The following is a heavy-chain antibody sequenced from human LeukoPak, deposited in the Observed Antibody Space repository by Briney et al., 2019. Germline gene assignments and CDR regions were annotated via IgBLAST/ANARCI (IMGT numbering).Heavy chain of an antibody. J-gene: IGHJ3*02. D-gene: IGHD2-2*01. Sequence: SVKVSCKASGGTFSSYTISWVRQAPGQGLEWMGRILPILGIANYAQKFQGRVTITADKSTSTAYMELSSLRSEDTAVYYCASPRALYCSSTSCQTANGAFDIWGQGTMVTVSS. CDR3: ASPRALYCSSTSCQTANGAFDI. V-gene: IGHV1-69*02. CDR1: GGTFSSYT. CDR2: ILPILGIA.